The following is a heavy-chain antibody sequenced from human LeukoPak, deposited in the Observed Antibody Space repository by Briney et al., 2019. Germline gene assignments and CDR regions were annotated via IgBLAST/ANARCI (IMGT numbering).Heavy chain of an antibody. CDR2: INWNGDRT. V-gene: IGHV3-20*04. CDR3: TRKGVSGSSLRQFFDY. D-gene: IGHD2-15*01. J-gene: IGHJ4*02. CDR1: GFSFDDYG. Sequence: GGSLRLSCAASGFSFDDYGMSWVRQVPGKGLEWVTGINWNGDRTSYVDSVKGRFTISRDNAKNSLHLQMNRLRAEDTAFYYCTRKGVSGSSLRQFFDYWGQGTLVAVTS.